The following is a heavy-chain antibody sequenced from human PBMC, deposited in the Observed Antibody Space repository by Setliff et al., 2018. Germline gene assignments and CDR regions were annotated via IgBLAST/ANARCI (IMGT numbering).Heavy chain of an antibody. CDR2: ISSTGSYK. Sequence: GGSLRLSCAASGFHFSDHAMHWVRQAPGKGLEWVSSISSTGSYKPYADSVRGRFTISRDNAKNSVDLQMSSLRPEDTAIYFCVRGLSDRVNWFAFDYWGQGTLVTVSS. CDR1: GFHFSDHA. J-gene: IGHJ4*02. D-gene: IGHD1-1*01. CDR3: VRGLSDRVNWFAFDY. V-gene: IGHV3-21*06.